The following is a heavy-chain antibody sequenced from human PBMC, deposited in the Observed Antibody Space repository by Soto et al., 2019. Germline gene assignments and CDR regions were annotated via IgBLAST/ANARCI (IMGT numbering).Heavy chain of an antibody. Sequence: EEQLVESGGGLVEPGGSLRLPCAASGFTFSTFWMHWVRQAPGKGLVWVSRIKTDGTTTNYADSVQGRFTISRDNGRNTRYLQLDSLRADDTAVYYCARGARRAADSSPYRSFDIWGQGTMVTVS. CDR1: GFTFSTFW. CDR2: IKTDGTTT. CDR3: ARGARRAADSSPYRSFDI. D-gene: IGHD3-22*01. J-gene: IGHJ3*02. V-gene: IGHV3-74*01.